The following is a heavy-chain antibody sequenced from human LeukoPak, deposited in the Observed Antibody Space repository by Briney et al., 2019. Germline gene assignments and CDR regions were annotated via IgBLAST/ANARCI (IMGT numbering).Heavy chain of an antibody. D-gene: IGHD6-19*01. J-gene: IGHJ4*02. Sequence: TSETLSLTCTVSGGSISSYYWSWIRQPPGKGLEWIGYIYYSGSTNYNPSLKSRVTISVDTSKNQFSLKLSSVTAADTAVYYCARTEIAVAGTEYFDYWGQGTLVTVSS. V-gene: IGHV4-59*01. CDR3: ARTEIAVAGTEYFDY. CDR1: GGSISSYY. CDR2: IYYSGST.